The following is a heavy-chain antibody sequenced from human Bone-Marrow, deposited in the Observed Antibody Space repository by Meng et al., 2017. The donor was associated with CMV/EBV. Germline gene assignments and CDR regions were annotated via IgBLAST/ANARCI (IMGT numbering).Heavy chain of an antibody. J-gene: IGHJ4*02. CDR3: AKGSGKLGIVGSLDY. CDR1: GFTVSSNY. D-gene: IGHD7-27*01. CDR2: ISGSGGST. V-gene: IGHV3-23*01. Sequence: GGSLRLSCGAYGFTVSSNYMSWVRQAPGKGLEWVSAISGSGGSTYYADSVKGRFTISRDNSKNTLYLQMNSLRAEDTAVYYCAKGSGKLGIVGSLDYWGQGTLVTVSS.